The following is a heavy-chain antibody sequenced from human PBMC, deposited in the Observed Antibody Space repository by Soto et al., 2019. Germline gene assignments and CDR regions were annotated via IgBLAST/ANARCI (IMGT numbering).Heavy chain of an antibody. V-gene: IGHV3-48*02. CDR3: ARLPRHYCSGGSCYSAGGVYFDY. J-gene: IGHJ4*02. Sequence: HPGGSLRLSCAASGFTFSSYSMSWVRQAPGKGLEWVSYISSSSSTIYYADSVKGRFTISRDNAKNSLYLQMNSLRDEDTAVYYCARLPRHYCSGGSCYSAGGVYFDYWGQGTLVTVSS. CDR1: GFTFSSYS. D-gene: IGHD2-15*01. CDR2: ISSSSSTI.